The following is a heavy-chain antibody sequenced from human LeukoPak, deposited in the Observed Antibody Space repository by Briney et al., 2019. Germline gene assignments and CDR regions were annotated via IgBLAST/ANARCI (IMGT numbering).Heavy chain of an antibody. CDR2: IYDSGST. Sequence: IPGGSLRLSCAASGFTFDDYAMHWIRQPPGKGLEWIGNIYDSGSTNYNPSLKSRLTISVDTSKNQCSLKLSSVTAADTAVYYCARQSISGSSLSYFDYWGQGTLVNVSS. J-gene: IGHJ4*02. CDR1: GFTFDDYA. CDR3: ARQSISGSSLSYFDY. D-gene: IGHD3-22*01. V-gene: IGHV4-59*01.